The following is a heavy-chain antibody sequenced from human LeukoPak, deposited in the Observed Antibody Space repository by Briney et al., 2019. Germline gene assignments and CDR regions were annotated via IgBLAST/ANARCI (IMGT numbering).Heavy chain of an antibody. CDR1: GYTFTSYG. CDR3: ARASSYSDSSGYYPS. D-gene: IGHD3-22*01. J-gene: IGHJ5*02. Sequence: ASVKVSCKASGYTFTSYGISWVRQAPGQGLEWMGWISAYNGNTNHAQKVQGGVTMTTDTSTSTAYMELRSLLSDDTAVYYCARASSYSDSSGYYPSWGQGTLVTVSS. CDR2: ISAYNGNT. V-gene: IGHV1-18*01.